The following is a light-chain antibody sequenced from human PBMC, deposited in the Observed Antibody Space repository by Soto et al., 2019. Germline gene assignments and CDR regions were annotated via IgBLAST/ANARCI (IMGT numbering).Light chain of an antibody. J-gene: IGKJ3*01. V-gene: IGKV4-1*01. Sequence: DIVMTQSPDSLAVSLGERATINCKSSQSVLYSSNNKNYLAWYQQKPGQPPKLLIDWASTRESGVPDRFSGSGSGPDFTLTISSLQAEDVAVYYCQQYYSSPFTFGPGTKVDVK. CDR2: WAS. CDR3: QQYYSSPFT. CDR1: QSVLYSSNNKNY.